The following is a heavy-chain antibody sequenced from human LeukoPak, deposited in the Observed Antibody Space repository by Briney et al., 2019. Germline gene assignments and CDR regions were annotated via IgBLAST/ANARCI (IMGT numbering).Heavy chain of an antibody. CDR3: ARVLAVVVAATTSDAFDI. V-gene: IGHV3-53*01. CDR1: GFTVSSNY. J-gene: IGHJ3*02. Sequence: PGGSLRLSCAASGFTVSSNYMSWVRQAPGKGLEWVSVIYSGGSTYYADSVKGRFTISRDNSKNTLYLQMNSLRAEDTAVYYCARVLAVVVAATTSDAFDIWGQGTMVTVSS. CDR2: IYSGGST. D-gene: IGHD2-15*01.